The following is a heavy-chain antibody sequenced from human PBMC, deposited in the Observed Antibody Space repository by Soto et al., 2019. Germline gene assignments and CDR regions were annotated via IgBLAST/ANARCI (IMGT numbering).Heavy chain of an antibody. J-gene: IGHJ4*02. Sequence: QVQLQESGPGLVKPSGTLSLTCAVSGGSISSSNWWSWVRQPPGKGLEWIGEIYHSGSTNYNPSRKSRVTIAVDKSKNQFSLKLSSVTAADTAVYYCARGPLVVVKECYFDYGGQGTLVTVSS. CDR3: ARGPLVVVKECYFDY. CDR2: IYHSGST. CDR1: GGSISSSNW. V-gene: IGHV4-4*02. D-gene: IGHD3-22*01.